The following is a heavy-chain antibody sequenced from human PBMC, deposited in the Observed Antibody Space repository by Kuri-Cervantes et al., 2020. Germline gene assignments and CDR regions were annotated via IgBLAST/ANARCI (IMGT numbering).Heavy chain of an antibody. Sequence: SETLSLTCTVSGGSISSSSYYWGWIRQPPGKGLEWIGSIYYSGSTYYNPSLKSRVTISVDTSKNQFSLKLSSVTAADTAVYYCARRDHGGYIDYWGQVTLVTVSS. D-gene: IGHD4/OR15-4a*01. CDR1: GGSISSSSYY. CDR3: ARRDHGGYIDY. J-gene: IGHJ4*02. CDR2: IYYSGST. V-gene: IGHV4-39*01.